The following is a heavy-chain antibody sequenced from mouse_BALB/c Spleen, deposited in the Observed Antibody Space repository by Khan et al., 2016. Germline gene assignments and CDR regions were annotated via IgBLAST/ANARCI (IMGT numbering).Heavy chain of an antibody. CDR1: GYTFTDYA. Sequence: QVQLQQSGAELVRPGVSVKISCKGYGYTFTDYAMHWVKQSHAKSLEWIGVISTYYGDTSYNQKFEGKATMTVDKSSSTAYMELARLTSEDSAIYYYAREGLNYDYAMDYWGQGTSVTVSS. CDR3: AREGLNYDYAMDY. V-gene: IGHV1S137*01. D-gene: IGHD2-1*01. CDR2: ISTYYGDT. J-gene: IGHJ4*01.